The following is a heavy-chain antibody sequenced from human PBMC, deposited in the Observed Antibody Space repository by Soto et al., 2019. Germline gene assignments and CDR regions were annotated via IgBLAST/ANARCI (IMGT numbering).Heavy chain of an antibody. Sequence: SETLSLTCTVSGGSISSGDYYWSWIRQPPGKGLEWIGYIYYSGSTYYNPSLKIRVTISVDTSKNQFSLKMSSVTAADTAVYYCARDHAHYYYDSSGYYSEVAPWGQGTLVTVSS. CDR1: GGSISSGDYY. CDR3: ARDHAHYYYDSSGYYSEVAP. D-gene: IGHD3-22*01. J-gene: IGHJ5*02. V-gene: IGHV4-30-4*01. CDR2: IYYSGST.